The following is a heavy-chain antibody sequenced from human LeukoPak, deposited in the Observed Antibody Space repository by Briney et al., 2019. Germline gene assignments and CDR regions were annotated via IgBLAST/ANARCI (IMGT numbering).Heavy chain of an antibody. Sequence: SETLSLTCAVSGGSISSSNWWSWVRPPPGKGLEGIGEIYHSGSTNYNPSLKSRVTISVDKSKNQFSLKLSSVTAADTAVYYCASSYYGSGSLAIWGQGTMVTVSS. CDR2: IYHSGST. V-gene: IGHV4-4*02. CDR3: ASSYYGSGSLAI. CDR1: GGSISSSNW. D-gene: IGHD3-10*01. J-gene: IGHJ3*02.